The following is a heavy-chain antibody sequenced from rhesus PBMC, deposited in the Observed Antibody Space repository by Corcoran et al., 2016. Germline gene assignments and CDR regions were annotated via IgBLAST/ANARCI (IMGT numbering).Heavy chain of an antibody. D-gene: IGHD6-37*01. Sequence: QVQLQESGPGLVKPSEILSLTCAFSGGSIISNYLSWIRQPPGTALAWIGRIYGSGSSTNYNTSLKSRVTLSVDTSKNQLSLKLSSVTAADTAVYYCASLISGGWPYYFDYWGQGVLVTVSS. V-gene: IGHV4S11*01. J-gene: IGHJ4*01. CDR2: IYGSGSST. CDR3: ASLISGGWPYYFDY. CDR1: GGSIISNY.